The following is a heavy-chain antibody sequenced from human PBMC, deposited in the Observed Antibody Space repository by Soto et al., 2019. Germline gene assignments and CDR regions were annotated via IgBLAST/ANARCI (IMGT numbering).Heavy chain of an antibody. Sequence: PGGSLRLSCAASGFTFSSYEMNWVRQAPGKGLERVSYISSSGSTIYYADSVKGRFTISRDNAKNSLYLQMNSLRAEDTAVYYCARGGRSIEGWLDRFDPWGQGTLVTVSS. CDR1: GFTFSSYE. D-gene: IGHD1-26*01. CDR2: ISSSGSTI. V-gene: IGHV3-48*03. J-gene: IGHJ5*02. CDR3: ARGGRSIEGWLDRFDP.